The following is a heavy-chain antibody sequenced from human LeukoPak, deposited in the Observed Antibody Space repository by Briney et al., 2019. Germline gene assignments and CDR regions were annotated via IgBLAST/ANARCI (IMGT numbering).Heavy chain of an antibody. J-gene: IGHJ3*02. CDR1: GGSFSGYY. CDR3: AASNLEWLLYGDAFDI. D-gene: IGHD3-3*01. Sequence: SETLSLTCAVYGGSFSGYYWSWIRQPPGKGLEWIGEINHSGSTNYNPSLKSRVTISVDTSKNQLSLKLSSVTAADTAVYYCAASNLEWLLYGDAFDIWGQGTMVTVSS. V-gene: IGHV4-34*01. CDR2: INHSGST.